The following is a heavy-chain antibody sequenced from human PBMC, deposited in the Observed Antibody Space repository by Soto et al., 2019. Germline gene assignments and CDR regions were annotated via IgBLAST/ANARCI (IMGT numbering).Heavy chain of an antibody. CDR1: GGSISSSSYY. V-gene: IGHV4-39*01. D-gene: IGHD4-17*01. CDR3: ARHDYGDLCNWFDP. CDR2: IYYSGST. Sequence: QLQLQESGPGLVKPSETLSLTCTVSGGSISSSSYYWGWIRQPPGKGLEWIGSIYYSGSTYYNPSLTGRVTMSVYTSKNPFPVYLSAVAAADTAVYYCARHDYGDLCNWFDPGGQGSLVTV. J-gene: IGHJ5*02.